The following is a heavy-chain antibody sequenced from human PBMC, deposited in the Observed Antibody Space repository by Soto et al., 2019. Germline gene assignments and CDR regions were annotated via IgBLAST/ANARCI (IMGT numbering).Heavy chain of an antibody. CDR3: AREGEGATVPYYYYGMDV. J-gene: IGHJ6*02. CDR2: INPNSGGT. CDR1: GYTFTVYY. V-gene: IGHV1-2*02. D-gene: IGHD1-26*01. Sequence: ASVKVSCKASGYTFTVYYMHCVLQAPVQWLEWMGWINPNSGGTNYAQKFQGRVTMTRDTSISTAYMELSRLRSDDTAVYYCAREGEGATVPYYYYGMDVWGQGTTVTVSS.